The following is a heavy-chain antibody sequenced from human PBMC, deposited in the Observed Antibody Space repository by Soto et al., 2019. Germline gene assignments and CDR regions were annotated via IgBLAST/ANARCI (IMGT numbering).Heavy chain of an antibody. CDR2: IWYDGSNK. CDR3: ARESTVYYYGSGKFDP. V-gene: IGHV3-33*01. D-gene: IGHD3-10*01. CDR1: GFTFSSYG. J-gene: IGHJ5*02. Sequence: QVQLVESGGGVVQPGRSLRLSCAASGFTFSSYGMHWVRQAPGKGLEWVAVIWYDGSNKYYADSVKGRFTISRDNSKNTLYLQMNSLRAEDTAVYYCARESTVYYYGSGKFDPWGQGTLVAVSS.